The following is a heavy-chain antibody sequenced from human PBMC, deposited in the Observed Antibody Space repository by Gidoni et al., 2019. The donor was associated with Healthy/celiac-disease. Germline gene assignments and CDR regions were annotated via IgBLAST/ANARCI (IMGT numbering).Heavy chain of an antibody. Sequence: QVQLVESGGGVVQPGRSLRLSCAASGFTFSSYGMHWVRQAPGKGLEWVAVIWYDGSNKYYADSVKGRFTISRDNSKNTLYLQMNSLRAEDTAVYYCARVRPWPETSGWYLFGVFDIWGQGTMVTVSS. D-gene: IGHD6-19*01. CDR1: GFTFSSYG. J-gene: IGHJ3*02. V-gene: IGHV3-33*01. CDR2: IWYDGSNK. CDR3: ARVRPWPETSGWYLFGVFDI.